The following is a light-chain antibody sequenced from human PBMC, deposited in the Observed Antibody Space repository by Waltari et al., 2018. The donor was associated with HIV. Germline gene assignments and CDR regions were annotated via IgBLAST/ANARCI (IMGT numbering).Light chain of an antibody. J-gene: IGKJ2*01. Sequence: DIHMIQSPLRRPASVGDRVTITCRASQNIGNFLNWYLHKPGTAPKLLIYGASSLQGGVPSRFSGGGSGTDFFLTISNLQLEDFGIYYCQQSYNSPVTFGQGTKVEI. CDR3: QQSYNSPVT. V-gene: IGKV1-39*01. CDR1: QNIGNF. CDR2: GAS.